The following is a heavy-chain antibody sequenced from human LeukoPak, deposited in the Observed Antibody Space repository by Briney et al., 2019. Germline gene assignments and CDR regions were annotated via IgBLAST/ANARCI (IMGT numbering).Heavy chain of an antibody. CDR2: ISSSSTYI. J-gene: IGHJ4*02. CDR3: ARDLNTGYSSGWYIDY. CDR1: GFTFSTYS. Sequence: GGSLRLSCAATGFTFSTYSMNWVRQAPGKGLEWVSSISSSSTYIYYADSVKGRCTISRDNAKNSLYLQMNSLRAGDTAVYYCARDLNTGYSSGWYIDYWGQGTLVTVSS. D-gene: IGHD6-19*01. V-gene: IGHV3-21*01.